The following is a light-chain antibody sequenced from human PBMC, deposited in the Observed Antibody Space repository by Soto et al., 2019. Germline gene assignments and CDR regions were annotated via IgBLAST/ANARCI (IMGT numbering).Light chain of an antibody. CDR3: CSSAGGYTWV. CDR2: DVN. J-gene: IGLJ3*02. V-gene: IGLV2-11*01. CDR1: SSDVGGYNS. Sequence: QSALTQPRSVSGSPGQSVTISCTGTSSDVGGYNSVSWYQQYPGKPPKLMIYDVNKRPSGVPDRFSGSKSGNTASLTISGLQAEDEADFYCCSSAGGYTWVFGGGTQLTVL.